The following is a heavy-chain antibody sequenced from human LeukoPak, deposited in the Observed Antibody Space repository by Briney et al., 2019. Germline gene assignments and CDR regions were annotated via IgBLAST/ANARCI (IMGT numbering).Heavy chain of an antibody. D-gene: IGHD5-18*01. J-gene: IGHJ4*02. CDR1: GYSFTSYW. V-gene: IGHV5-51*01. CDR3: ARGSGYSCASYYFDY. CDR2: IYPGDSDT. Sequence: GESLKISCKGSGYSFTSYWIGWVRQMPGKGLEWMGIIYPGDSDTRYSPSFQGQVTNSADKSISTAYLQWSSLKASDTAMYYCARGSGYSCASYYFDYWGQRTLVTVSS.